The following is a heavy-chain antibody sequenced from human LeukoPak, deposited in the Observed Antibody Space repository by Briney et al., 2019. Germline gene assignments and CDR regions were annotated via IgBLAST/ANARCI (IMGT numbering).Heavy chain of an antibody. CDR2: IYYSGGT. CDR3: ARGPHYHDSSGYSPSYSYAMDV. CDR1: GGSISSYY. J-gene: IGHJ6*02. Sequence: SETLSLTCTVSGGSISSYYWSWSRQPPGKGREWSGYIYYSGGTNYNPSLRSRVTISVDTSKNQFSLDLRSVTAADTAVYYCARGPHYHDSSGYSPSYSYAMDVWGQGTTVTVSS. V-gene: IGHV4-59*01. D-gene: IGHD3-22*01.